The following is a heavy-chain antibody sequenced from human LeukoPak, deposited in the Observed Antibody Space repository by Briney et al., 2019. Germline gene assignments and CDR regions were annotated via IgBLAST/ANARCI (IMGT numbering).Heavy chain of an antibody. CDR1: GYTFTGYG. CDR3: ARGFPPRRNYDSSGYYSYYFDH. V-gene: IGHV1-18*01. CDR2: ISAYNGNT. D-gene: IGHD3-22*01. Sequence: GASVKVSCKASGYTFTGYGVSWVRQAPGQGLEWMGWISAYNGNTKYAQELQGRVTMTTDTSTSTAYMELRSLRSDDTAVYYCARGFPPRRNYDSSGYYSYYFDHWGQGTLVTASS. J-gene: IGHJ4*02.